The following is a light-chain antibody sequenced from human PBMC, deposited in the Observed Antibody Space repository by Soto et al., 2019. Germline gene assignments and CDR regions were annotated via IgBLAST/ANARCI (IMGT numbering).Light chain of an antibody. Sequence: AIQMTQSPSSLSASVGDRVTITCRASQGIRDDLAWYQHKPGKAPKLLIYDASSLQSGVPSRFSGSGSGTDFTLTIRRLQTEDFATYYCLQDYISPWTFGQGTKVDIK. CDR1: QGIRDD. J-gene: IGKJ1*01. V-gene: IGKV1-6*01. CDR2: DAS. CDR3: LQDYISPWT.